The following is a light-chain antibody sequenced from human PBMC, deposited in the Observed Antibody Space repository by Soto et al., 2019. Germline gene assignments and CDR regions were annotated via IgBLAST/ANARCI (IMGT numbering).Light chain of an antibody. CDR3: QQRSDWPWT. CDR2: EAS. J-gene: IGKJ1*01. Sequence: EIVLTQSPATLSLSPGERATLSCRASQSVSSYLAWYQQKPGQAPRLLMYEASNRATGIPARFSGGGSGTDFTLTISSLEPEDFAVYYCQQRSDWPWTFGQESKVEIK. V-gene: IGKV3-11*01. CDR1: QSVSSY.